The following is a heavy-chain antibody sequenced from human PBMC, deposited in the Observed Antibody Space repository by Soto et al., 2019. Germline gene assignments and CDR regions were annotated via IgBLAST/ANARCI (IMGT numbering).Heavy chain of an antibody. CDR1: GFTFDDHT. Sequence: GGSLRLSCAGSGFTFDDHTMHWVRQAPGKGLEWVSLITWDAGSAFYADSVRGRFTISRDNSKNSLYLQMNSLRTEDSALYYCAKEKDRNFDYWGRGTPVTVSS. CDR3: AKEKDRNFDY. V-gene: IGHV3-43*01. CDR2: ITWDAGSA. J-gene: IGHJ4*02.